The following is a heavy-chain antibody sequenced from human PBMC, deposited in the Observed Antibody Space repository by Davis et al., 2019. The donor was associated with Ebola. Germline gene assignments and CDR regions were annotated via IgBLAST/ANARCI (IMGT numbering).Heavy chain of an antibody. J-gene: IGHJ6*02. V-gene: IGHV3-21*01. D-gene: IGHD2-15*01. CDR3: AKGRYCSGGSCVAPYYYYGMDV. CDR1: GFTFSSYS. CDR2: ISSSSSYI. Sequence: PGGSLRLSCAASGFTFSSYSMNWVRQAPGKGLEWVSSISSSSSYIYYADSVKGRFTISRDNAKNSLYLQMNSLRAEDTAVYYCAKGRYCSGGSCVAPYYYYGMDVWGQGTTVTVSS.